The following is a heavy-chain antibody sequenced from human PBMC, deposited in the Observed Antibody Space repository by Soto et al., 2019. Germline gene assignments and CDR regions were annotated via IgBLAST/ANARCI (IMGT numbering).Heavy chain of an antibody. V-gene: IGHV3-30*03. D-gene: IGHD3-22*01. CDR3: ARDIYDTTGFYPSMGV. Sequence: LRLSCAASGFTFSSYGMHWVRQAPGKGLEWVAVISYDGSNKYYADSVKGRFTISRDNSKTTLYLEMNSLRREDTAVYYCARDIYDTTGFYPSMGVWGQGTTVTVSS. J-gene: IGHJ6*02. CDR1: GFTFSSYG. CDR2: ISYDGSNK.